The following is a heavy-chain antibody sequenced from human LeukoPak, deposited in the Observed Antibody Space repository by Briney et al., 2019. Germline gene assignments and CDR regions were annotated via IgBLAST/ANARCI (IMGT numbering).Heavy chain of an antibody. D-gene: IGHD3-16*02. CDR2: FDPEDGET. V-gene: IGHV1-24*01. Sequence: ASVKVSCKVSGYTLTELSMHWARQAPGKGLEWMGGFDPEDGETIYAQKFQGRVTMTEDTSTDTAYMELSSLRSEDTAVYYCATSYYDYVWGSYRPFDYWGQGTLVTVSS. CDR3: ATSYYDYVWGSYRPFDY. CDR1: GYTLTELS. J-gene: IGHJ4*02.